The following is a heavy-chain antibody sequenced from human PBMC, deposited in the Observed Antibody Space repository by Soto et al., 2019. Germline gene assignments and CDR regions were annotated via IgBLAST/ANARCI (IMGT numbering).Heavy chain of an antibody. CDR2: ISYDGSNK. Sequence: QVQLVESGGGVVQPGRSLRLSCAASGFTFSSYAMHWVRQAPGKGLEWVAVISYDGSNKYYADSVKGRFTISRDNSKNTLYLQMTSLRAEDTAVYYCARASNGWYYAYWGQGTLVTVSS. V-gene: IGHV3-30-3*01. D-gene: IGHD6-19*01. J-gene: IGHJ4*02. CDR3: ARASNGWYYAY. CDR1: GFTFSSYA.